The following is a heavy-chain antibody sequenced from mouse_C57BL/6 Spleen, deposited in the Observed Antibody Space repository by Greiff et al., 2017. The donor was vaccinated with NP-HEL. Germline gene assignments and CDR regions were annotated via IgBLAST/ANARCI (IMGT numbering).Heavy chain of an antibody. Sequence: VQLQQSGAELVRPGSSVKLSCKASGYTFTSYWMDWVKQRPGQGLEWIGNIYPSDSETHYNQKFKDKATLTVDKSSSTAYMQLSSLTSEDSAVYYCARDGYYYYAMDYWGQGTSVTVSS. J-gene: IGHJ4*01. CDR2: IYPSDSET. V-gene: IGHV1-61*01. CDR1: GYTFTSYW. CDR3: ARDGYYYYAMDY. D-gene: IGHD2-3*01.